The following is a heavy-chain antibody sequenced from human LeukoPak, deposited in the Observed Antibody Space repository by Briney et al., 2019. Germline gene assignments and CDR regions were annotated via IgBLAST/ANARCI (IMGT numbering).Heavy chain of an antibody. V-gene: IGHV3-7*01. Sequence: PGGTLRLSCVVSEVTVSNNWMDWVRQAQGKGQGWVAFIKQDGSETSYADSVKGRFTISRDNARNSLFLQMNSLRAEDTAVYYCATRGDLSWFGALRHWSQGTLVTVSS. CDR1: EVTVSNNW. CDR2: IKQDGSET. D-gene: IGHD3-10*01. J-gene: IGHJ4*02. CDR3: ATRGDLSWFGALRH.